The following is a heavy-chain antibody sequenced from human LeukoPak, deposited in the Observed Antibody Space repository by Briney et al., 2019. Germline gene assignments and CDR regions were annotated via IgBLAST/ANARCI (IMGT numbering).Heavy chain of an antibody. Sequence: PGGSLRLSCAASGFTFSSYAVSWVRQAPGKGLEWVSAISGSGGSTFYADSVKGRFTISRDNSKNTLYLQMNSLRAEDTAVYYCAKRAGSVWRGIDYWGQGTLVTVSS. CDR2: ISGSGGST. CDR3: AKRAGSVWRGIDY. D-gene: IGHD2-8*02. V-gene: IGHV3-23*01. CDR1: GFTFSSYA. J-gene: IGHJ4*02.